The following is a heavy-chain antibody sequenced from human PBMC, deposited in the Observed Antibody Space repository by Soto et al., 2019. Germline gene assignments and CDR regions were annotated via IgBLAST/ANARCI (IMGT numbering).Heavy chain of an antibody. Sequence: QVQLVQSGAEVKKPGASVKVSCKASGYSFITSYHMHWVRQAPGQGLEWMGIINPTGSMTRYSQKFQGRLTMTRDTSTATDYMELSNLTYEDTAVYFCARDTGYDHDAFDIWGQGTRVTVSS. V-gene: IGHV1-46*01. CDR1: GYSFITSYH. J-gene: IGHJ3*02. CDR3: ARDTGYDHDAFDI. CDR2: INPTGSMT. D-gene: IGHD5-12*01.